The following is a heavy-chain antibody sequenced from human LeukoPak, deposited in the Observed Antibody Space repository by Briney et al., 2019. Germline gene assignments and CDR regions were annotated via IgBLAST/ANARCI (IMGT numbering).Heavy chain of an antibody. CDR2: IQSDGSSK. CDR1: GFAFSTYG. CDR3: AKGLYAGGNTSFDY. V-gene: IGHV3-30*02. Sequence: GGSLRLSCAASGFAFSTYGMHWVRQGPGKGLEWVSFIQSDGSSKHYAESVKGRFTISRDNSKNTVYLQMNSLRVDDTAVFYCAKGLYAGGNTSFDYWGQGTLVIVSS. D-gene: IGHD4-23*01. J-gene: IGHJ4*02.